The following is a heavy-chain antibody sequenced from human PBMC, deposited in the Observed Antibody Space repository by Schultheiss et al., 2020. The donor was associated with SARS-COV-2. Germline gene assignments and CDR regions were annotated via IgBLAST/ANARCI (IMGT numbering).Heavy chain of an antibody. CDR2: ISAYNGNT. V-gene: IGHV1-18*01. Sequence: ASVKVSCKASGYTFTRYGISWVRQAPGQGLEWMGWISAYNGNTNYAQKLQGRVTMTTDTSTSTAYMELRSLRSYDTAVYYCARDYIVVVPAAIPTYYYYGMDVGGQGTAVTVSS. J-gene: IGHJ6*02. CDR3: ARDYIVVVPAAIPTYYYYGMDV. CDR1: GYTFTRYG. D-gene: IGHD2-2*01.